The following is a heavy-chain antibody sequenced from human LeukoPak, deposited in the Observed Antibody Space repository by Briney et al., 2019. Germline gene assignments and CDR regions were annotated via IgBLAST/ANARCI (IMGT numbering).Heavy chain of an antibody. CDR2: IYHSGST. Sequence: SETLSLTCTVYGYSISSGYYWGWIRQPPGKGLEWIGSIYHSGSTYYNPSLKSRVTISVDTSKNQFSLKLSSVTAADTAVYYCARGMGYCSGGSCYNDAFDIWGQGTMVTVSS. CDR1: GYSISSGYY. CDR3: ARGMGYCSGGSCYNDAFDI. D-gene: IGHD2-15*01. J-gene: IGHJ3*02. V-gene: IGHV4-38-2*02.